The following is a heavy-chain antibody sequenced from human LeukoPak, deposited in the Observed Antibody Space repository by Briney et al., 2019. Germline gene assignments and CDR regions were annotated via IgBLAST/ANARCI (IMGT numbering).Heavy chain of an antibody. Sequence: PSETLSLTCTVSGGSISTYYWSWIRQPAGKGLEWIGRVYPSGRTSYNPSLENRVTMSVDTSKKQFSLKLRSVTAADTAVYYCVSGGRISAANWFDPWGQGTLVTVSS. CDR1: GGSISTYY. CDR2: VYPSGRT. CDR3: VSGGRISAANWFDP. V-gene: IGHV4-4*07. J-gene: IGHJ5*02. D-gene: IGHD6-13*01.